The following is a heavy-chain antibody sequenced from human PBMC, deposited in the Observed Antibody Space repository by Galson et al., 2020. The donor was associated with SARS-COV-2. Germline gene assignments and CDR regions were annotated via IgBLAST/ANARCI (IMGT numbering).Heavy chain of an antibody. D-gene: IGHD3-16*01. V-gene: IGHV3-49*03. Sequence: GGSLRLSCTGSGFTFDNHLMSWFRQAPGKGLEWLGFIRSTTHAATTEYAASVKGRFIISRDDSKRIAYLQMNSLKTEDTAVYYCTRDIDDPPLFDSWGQGTLVTVSS. CDR2: IRSTTHAATT. J-gene: IGHJ4*02. CDR3: TRDIDDPPLFDS. CDR1: GFTFDNHL.